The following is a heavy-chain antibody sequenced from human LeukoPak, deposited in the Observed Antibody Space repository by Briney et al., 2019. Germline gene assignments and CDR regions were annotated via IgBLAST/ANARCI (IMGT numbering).Heavy chain of an antibody. CDR2: INPNSGGT. D-gene: IGHD3-22*01. V-gene: IGHV1-2*06. CDR1: GYTFTGYY. Sequence: GASVKVSRKASGYTFTGYYMHWVRQAPGQGLEWMGRINPNSGGTNYAQKFQGRVTMTRDTSISTAYMELSRLRSDDTAVYYCARDLYYYDSSGYWVYYFDYWGQGTLVTVSS. CDR3: ARDLYYYDSSGYWVYYFDY. J-gene: IGHJ4*02.